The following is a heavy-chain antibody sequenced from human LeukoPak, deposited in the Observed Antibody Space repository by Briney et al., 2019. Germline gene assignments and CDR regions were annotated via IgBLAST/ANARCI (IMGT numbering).Heavy chain of an antibody. Sequence: SQTLSLTCTVSGGSISSGSYYWSWIRQPAGKGLEWIGRIYTSGSTNYNPSLKSRVTISVDTSKNQFSLKLSSVTAADTAVYYCARHSPHSRTLTPIDYWGQGTLVTVSS. CDR3: ARHSPHSRTLTPIDY. CDR2: IYTSGST. V-gene: IGHV4-61*02. J-gene: IGHJ4*02. D-gene: IGHD1-1*01. CDR1: GGSISSGSYY.